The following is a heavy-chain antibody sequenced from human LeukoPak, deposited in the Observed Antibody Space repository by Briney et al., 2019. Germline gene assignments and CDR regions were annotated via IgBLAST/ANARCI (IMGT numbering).Heavy chain of an antibody. CDR3: AREERLLWFGELYGVWFDP. V-gene: IGHV4-59*01. D-gene: IGHD3-10*01. Sequence: SETLSLTCTVSGGSISSYYWSWIRQPPGKGLERIGYIYYSGSTNYNPSLKSRVTISVDTSKNQFSLKLSSVTAADTAVYYCAREERLLWFGELYGVWFDPWGQGTLVTVSS. J-gene: IGHJ5*02. CDR1: GGSISSYY. CDR2: IYYSGST.